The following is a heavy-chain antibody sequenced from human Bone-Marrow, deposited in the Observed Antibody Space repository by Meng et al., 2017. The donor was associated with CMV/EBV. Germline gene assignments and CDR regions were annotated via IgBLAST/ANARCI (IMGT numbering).Heavy chain of an antibody. J-gene: IGHJ4*02. D-gene: IGHD5-24*01. CDR3: ARGLGRWLQLALDY. V-gene: IGHV4-59*01. Sequence: SETLSLTCTVSGGSISSYYWSWIRQPPGKGLEWIGYIYYSGSTNYNPSLKSRVTISVDTSKNQSSLKLSSVTAADTAVYYCARGLGRWLQLALDYWGQGTLVTVS. CDR2: IYYSGST. CDR1: GGSISSYY.